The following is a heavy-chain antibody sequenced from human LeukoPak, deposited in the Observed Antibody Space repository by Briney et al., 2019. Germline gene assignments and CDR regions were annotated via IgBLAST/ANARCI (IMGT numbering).Heavy chain of an antibody. CDR3: ARDRGVAAAGTLDY. D-gene: IGHD6-13*01. CDR2: ISAYNGNT. V-gene: IGHV1-18*01. J-gene: IGHJ4*02. Sequence: ASVKVSCKASGYTFTGYGISWVRQAPGQGLEWMGWISAYNGNTNYAQKLQGKVTMTTDTSTSTAYMELRSLRSDDTAVYYCARDRGVAAAGTLDYWGQGTLVTVSS. CDR1: GYTFTGYG.